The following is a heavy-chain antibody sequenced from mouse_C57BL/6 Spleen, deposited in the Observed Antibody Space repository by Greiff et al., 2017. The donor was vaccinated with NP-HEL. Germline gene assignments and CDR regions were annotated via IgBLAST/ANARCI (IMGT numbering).Heavy chain of an antibody. CDR1: GYTFTSYW. CDR3: ARGNYDGYYPGFAY. J-gene: IGHJ3*01. D-gene: IGHD2-3*01. V-gene: IGHV1-55*01. CDR2: IYPGSGST. Sequence: QVQLQQPGAELVKPGASVKMSCKASGYTFTSYWITWVKQRPGQGLEWIGDIYPGSGSTNYNEKFKSKATLTVDKSSSTAYMQLSSLTSEDSAVYYWARGNYDGYYPGFAYWGQGTLVTVSA.